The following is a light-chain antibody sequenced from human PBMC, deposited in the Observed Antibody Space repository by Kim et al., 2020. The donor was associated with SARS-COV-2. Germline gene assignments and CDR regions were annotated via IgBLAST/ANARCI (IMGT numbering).Light chain of an antibody. CDR3: NSRDSNDNVV. CDR2: GKN. J-gene: IGLJ2*01. CDR1: SLRSYY. Sequence: SYELTQDPAVSVALGQTVRITCQGDSLRSYYATWYQQKPGQAPILVIYGKNNRPSGIPDRFSGSSSGNTASLTITGTQAGDEAEYYCNSRDSNDNVVFGGGTQLTVL. V-gene: IGLV3-19*01.